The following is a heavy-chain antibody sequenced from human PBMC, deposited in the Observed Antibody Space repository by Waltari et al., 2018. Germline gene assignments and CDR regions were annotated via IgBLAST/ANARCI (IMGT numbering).Heavy chain of an antibody. V-gene: IGHV3-23*01. CDR2: ISGSAPGT. Sequence: EVQLLDSGGGFVQPGGSLRLSCAASGFTFRRYSMGWFRQAPGKGLEWVSAISGSAPGTYYADSVKGRFTTSRDNSKNTLYLQMNSLRVEDTAVYYCARWDTAMVDWGQGTLVTVSS. CDR3: ARWDTAMVD. D-gene: IGHD5-18*01. J-gene: IGHJ4*02. CDR1: GFTFRRYS.